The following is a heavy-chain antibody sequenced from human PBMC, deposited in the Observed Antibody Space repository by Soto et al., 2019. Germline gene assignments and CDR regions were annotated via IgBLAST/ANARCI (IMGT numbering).Heavy chain of an antibody. J-gene: IGHJ6*02. CDR1: GFTFRSYS. CDR2: ISSSNRTI. D-gene: IGHD2-15*01. CDR3: AREGWPLLQTGMDV. Sequence: LRLSCAASGFTFRSYSMNWVRQAPGKGLEWVSYISSSNRTINYADSVKGRFIISRDNAKNSLYLQMRSLRDEDTAVYYCAREGWPLLQTGMDVWGQGTTVTVYS. V-gene: IGHV3-48*02.